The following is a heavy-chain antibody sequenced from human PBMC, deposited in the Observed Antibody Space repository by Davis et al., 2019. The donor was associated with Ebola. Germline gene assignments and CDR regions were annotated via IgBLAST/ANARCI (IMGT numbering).Heavy chain of an antibody. V-gene: IGHV4-61*01. Sequence: MPSETLSLTCTVSGGSVSSGSYYWSWIRQPPGKGLEWIGYIYYSGSTNYNPSLKSRVTISVDTSKNQFSLKLSSVTAADTAVYYCARIVVVPAAKKKRDYYYYGMDVWGQGTTVTVSS. CDR2: IYYSGST. CDR1: GGSVSSGSYY. J-gene: IGHJ6*02. CDR3: ARIVVVPAAKKKRDYYYYGMDV. D-gene: IGHD2-2*01.